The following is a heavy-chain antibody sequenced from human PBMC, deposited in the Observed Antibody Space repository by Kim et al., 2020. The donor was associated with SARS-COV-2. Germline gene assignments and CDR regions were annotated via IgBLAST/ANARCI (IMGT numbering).Heavy chain of an antibody. Sequence: KFQGRVTMTEDTSTDTAYMELSSLRSEDTAVYYCATVESFITGTVSIFDYWGQGTLVTVSS. J-gene: IGHJ4*02. D-gene: IGHD1-20*01. V-gene: IGHV1-24*01. CDR3: ATVESFITGTVSIFDY.